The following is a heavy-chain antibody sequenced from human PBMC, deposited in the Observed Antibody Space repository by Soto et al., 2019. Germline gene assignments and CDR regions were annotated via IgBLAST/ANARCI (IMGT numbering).Heavy chain of an antibody. CDR3: ATDDYGIFPY. CDR1: GYPFTTYY. Sequence: ASVKVSCKVSGYPFTTYYIHWVRQAPGQGLEWMGWIDPRSGGTVYEQKFQGRVAMTRDTSISTVYMDLSGLTSDDTALYYCATDDYGIFPYWGQGSLVTVSS. V-gene: IGHV1-2*02. D-gene: IGHD3-10*01. CDR2: IDPRSGGT. J-gene: IGHJ4*02.